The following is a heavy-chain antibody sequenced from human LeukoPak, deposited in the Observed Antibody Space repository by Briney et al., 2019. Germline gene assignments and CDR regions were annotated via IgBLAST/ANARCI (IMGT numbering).Heavy chain of an antibody. CDR1: GGSFSGYY. CDR3: ARVQHPGSTSCPFDY. J-gene: IGHJ4*02. V-gene: IGHV4-34*01. D-gene: IGHD2-2*01. CDR2: INHSGST. Sequence: PSETLSLTCAVYGGSFSGYYWSWIRQPPGKGLEWIGEINHSGSTHYNPSLKSRVTISVDTSKNQFSLKMSSVTAADTAVYYCARVQHPGSTSCPFDYWDQGILVTVSA.